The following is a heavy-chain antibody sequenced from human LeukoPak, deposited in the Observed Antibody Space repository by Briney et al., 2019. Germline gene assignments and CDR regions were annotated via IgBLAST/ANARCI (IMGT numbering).Heavy chain of an antibody. Sequence: PSETLSLTCTVSGGSISSGGYYWSWIRQHPGKGLEWIGYIYYSGSTYYNPSLKSRVTISVDMSKNQFSLKLSSVTAADTAVYYCARTGTVTTDYWGQGTLVTVSS. CDR3: ARTGTVTTDY. CDR2: IYYSGST. V-gene: IGHV4-31*03. CDR1: GGSISSGGYY. D-gene: IGHD4-17*01. J-gene: IGHJ4*02.